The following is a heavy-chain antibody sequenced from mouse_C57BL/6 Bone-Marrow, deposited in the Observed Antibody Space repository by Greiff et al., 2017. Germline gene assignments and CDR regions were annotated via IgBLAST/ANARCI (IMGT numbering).Heavy chain of an antibody. CDR3: ARWGSYDGYRDY. V-gene: IGHV1-81*01. J-gene: IGHJ2*01. CDR2: IYPRSGNT. CDR1: GYTFTSYG. D-gene: IGHD2-3*01. Sequence: QVQLKQSGAELARPGASVKLSCKASGYTFTSYGISWVKQRTGQGLEWIGEIYPRSGNTYYNEKFKGKATLTADKSSSTAYMELRSLTSEDSAVYFCARWGSYDGYRDYWGQGTTLTVSS.